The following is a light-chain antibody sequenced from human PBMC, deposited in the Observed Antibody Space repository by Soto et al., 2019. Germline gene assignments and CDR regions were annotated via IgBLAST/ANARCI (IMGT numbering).Light chain of an antibody. CDR3: SSYAGSSNV. CDR1: SSDVGGYNF. CDR2: EVN. Sequence: QTVLTQPPCSSGSPGQSVAIPCTGTSSDVGGYNFVSWYQQHPGKAPKLMIYEVNKRPSGVPDRFSGSKSGNTASLTVSGLQAEDEADYYCSSYAGSSNVFGTGTKVTVL. J-gene: IGLJ1*01. V-gene: IGLV2-8*01.